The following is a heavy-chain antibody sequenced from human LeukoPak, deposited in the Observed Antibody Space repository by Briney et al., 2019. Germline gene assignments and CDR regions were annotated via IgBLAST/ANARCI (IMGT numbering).Heavy chain of an antibody. D-gene: IGHD3-9*01. J-gene: IGHJ5*02. CDR1: GGSFSGYY. Sequence: TSETLSLTCAVYGGSFSGYYWSWIRQPPGKGLEWIGEINHSGSTNYNPSLKSRVTISVDTSKNQFSLKLSFVTAADTAVYYCARGRAGPVIRYFDWLLSPNWFDPWGQGTLVTVSS. CDR2: INHSGST. CDR3: ARGRAGPVIRYFDWLLSPNWFDP. V-gene: IGHV4-34*01.